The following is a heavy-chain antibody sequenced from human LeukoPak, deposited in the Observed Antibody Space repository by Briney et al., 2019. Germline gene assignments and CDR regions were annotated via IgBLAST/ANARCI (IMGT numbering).Heavy chain of an antibody. Sequence: KPSETLSLTCAVYGGSFSGYYWSWIRQPPGKGLEWIGEINHSGSTNYNPSLKSRVTISIDTSKNHFSLTLSSVTAADTAVYYCASRFPYYYGSGSYYTGLYWGQGTLVTVSS. D-gene: IGHD3-10*01. V-gene: IGHV4-34*01. CDR3: ASRFPYYYGSGSYYTGLY. CDR1: GGSFSGYY. CDR2: INHSGST. J-gene: IGHJ4*02.